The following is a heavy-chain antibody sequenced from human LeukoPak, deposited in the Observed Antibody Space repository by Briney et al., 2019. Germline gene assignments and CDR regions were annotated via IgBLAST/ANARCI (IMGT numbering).Heavy chain of an antibody. D-gene: IGHD3-10*01. J-gene: IGHJ3*02. Sequence: ASVKVSCKASGYTFTSYDINWVRQAAGQGLEGMGWMNPNSGNTVYAQKFQRRVTMTSNTSIRTAYIELSSLRSEDTAVYYCARGSITMVRGVRSDAFDIWGQGTMVTVSS. CDR1: GYTFTSYD. CDR2: MNPNSGNT. V-gene: IGHV1-8*01. CDR3: ARGSITMVRGVRSDAFDI.